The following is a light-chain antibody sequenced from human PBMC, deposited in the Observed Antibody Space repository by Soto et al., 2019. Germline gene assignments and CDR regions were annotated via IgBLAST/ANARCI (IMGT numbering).Light chain of an antibody. J-gene: IGLJ6*01. CDR1: SSNIGAGYD. CDR3: QSYDNSLSALKV. Sequence: QSVLTQPPSVSGAPGQRGTISCTGSSSNIGAGYDVHWYQQLPGTAPKLLFYGNINRPSGVPDRFSGSRSGTSASLAITGLQAEAEADYYCQSYDNSLSALKVFGSGTKLTVL. V-gene: IGLV1-40*01. CDR2: GNI.